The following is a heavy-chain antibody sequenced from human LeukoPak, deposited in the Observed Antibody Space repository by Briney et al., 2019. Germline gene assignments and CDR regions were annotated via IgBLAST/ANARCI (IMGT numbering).Heavy chain of an antibody. Sequence: GASVKVSCKASGYTFTSYDINWVRQATGQGLEWMGWMNPNSGNTGYAQKFQGRVTMTRNTSISTAYMELSSLRSEDTAVYYCAKRVVPAARGHFDYWGQGTLVTVSS. CDR1: GYTFTSYD. D-gene: IGHD2-2*01. J-gene: IGHJ4*02. CDR2: MNPNSGNT. CDR3: AKRVVPAARGHFDY. V-gene: IGHV1-8*01.